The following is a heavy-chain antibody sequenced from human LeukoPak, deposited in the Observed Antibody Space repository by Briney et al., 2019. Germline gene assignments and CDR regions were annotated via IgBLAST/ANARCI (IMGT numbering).Heavy chain of an antibody. CDR1: GFTFDDYA. V-gene: IGHV3-9*01. CDR2: ISWNSGSI. J-gene: IGHJ4*02. CDR3: AKDIGTSSTSCYGFDY. Sequence: GGSLRLSCAASGFTFDDYAMHWVRQAPGKGLEWVSGISWNSGSIGYADSVKGRFTISRDNAKNSLYLQMNSLGAEDTALYYCAKDIGTSSTSCYGFDYWGQGTLVTVSS. D-gene: IGHD2-2*01.